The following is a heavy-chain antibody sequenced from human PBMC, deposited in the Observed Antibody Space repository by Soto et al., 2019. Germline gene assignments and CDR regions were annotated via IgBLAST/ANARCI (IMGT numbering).Heavy chain of an antibody. CDR1: GGSISSGGYS. Sequence: SETLSLTCAVSGGSISSGGYSWSWIRQPPGKGLEWIGYIYHSGSTYYTPSLKSRVTISVDRSKNQFSLTLSSVTAADTAVYYCARDHDSSGYHFDYWGQGTLVTVSS. CDR2: IYHSGST. CDR3: ARDHDSSGYHFDY. D-gene: IGHD3-22*01. J-gene: IGHJ4*02. V-gene: IGHV4-30-2*01.